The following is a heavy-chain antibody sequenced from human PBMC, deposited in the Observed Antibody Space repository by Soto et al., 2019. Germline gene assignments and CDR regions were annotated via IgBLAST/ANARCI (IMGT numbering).Heavy chain of an antibody. J-gene: IGHJ4*02. CDR3: ARDRGYSYGYDY. D-gene: IGHD5-18*01. Sequence: CPAPAFTLSRYSLNWVRQAPGKGLEWVSSISSSSSYIYYADSVKGRFTISRDNAKNSLYLQMNSLRAEDTAVYYCARDRGYSYGYDYWGQGP. CDR2: ISSSSSYI. V-gene: IGHV3-21*01. CDR1: AFTLSRYS.